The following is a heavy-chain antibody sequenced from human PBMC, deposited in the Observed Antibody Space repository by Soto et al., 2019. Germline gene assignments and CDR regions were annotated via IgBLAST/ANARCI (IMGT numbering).Heavy chain of an antibody. V-gene: IGHV3-30-3*01. J-gene: IGHJ3*02. CDR3: ARGGGRSRITMIVVVPPDAFDI. CDR1: GFTFSSYA. Sequence: LRLSCAASGFTFSSYAMHWVRQAPGKGLEWVAVISYDGSNKYYADSVKGRFTISRDNSRNTLYLQMNSLRAEDTAVYCCARGGGRSRITMIVVVPPDAFDIWGQGTMVTVSS. D-gene: IGHD3-22*01. CDR2: ISYDGSNK.